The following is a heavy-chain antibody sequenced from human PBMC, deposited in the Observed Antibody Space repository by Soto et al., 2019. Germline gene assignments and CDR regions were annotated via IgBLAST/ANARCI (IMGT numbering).Heavy chain of an antibody. CDR2: SIPLYSTT. Sequence: SEEVCCKSSGGTFSSHAFSWVRQAPGQGLEWMAGSIPLYSTTDYAQKFQDRVTITADESTNTAYMELTSLRYEDKSVYDCSTLSTRAGYSSYYCYWWGQGTLVTACS. V-gene: IGHV1-69*13. J-gene: IGHJ4*02. CDR3: STLSTRAGYSSYYCYW. D-gene: IGHD3-10*01. CDR1: GGTFSSHA.